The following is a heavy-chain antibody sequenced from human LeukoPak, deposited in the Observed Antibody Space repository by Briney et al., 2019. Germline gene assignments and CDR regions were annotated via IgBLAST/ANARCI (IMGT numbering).Heavy chain of an antibody. CDR1: GFTFSSYG. CDR3: AKLGMGYGSGSYKLDY. CDR2: ISYDGSNK. D-gene: IGHD3-10*01. J-gene: IGHJ4*02. Sequence: GGSLRLSCAASGFTFSSYGMHWVRHAPGKGLEWVAVISYDGSNKYYADSAKGRFTISRDNSKNTLYLQMNSRRAEDTAVYYCAKLGMGYGSGSYKLDYWGQGALVTVSS. V-gene: IGHV3-30*18.